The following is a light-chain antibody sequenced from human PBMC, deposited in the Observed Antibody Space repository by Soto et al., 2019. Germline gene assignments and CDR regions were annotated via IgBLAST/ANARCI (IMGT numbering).Light chain of an antibody. CDR1: SSNIGATSD. J-gene: IGLJ3*02. Sequence: QSVLTQPPSVSGAPGQRVTISCTGSSSNIGATSDVHWYQQLPGTAPKLLIYGNSNRPSGVPDRFSRSKSGTSASLAITGLQAEDEADYCCQSYDSSLSGRVFGGGTKLTVL. V-gene: IGLV1-40*01. CDR3: QSYDSSLSGRV. CDR2: GNS.